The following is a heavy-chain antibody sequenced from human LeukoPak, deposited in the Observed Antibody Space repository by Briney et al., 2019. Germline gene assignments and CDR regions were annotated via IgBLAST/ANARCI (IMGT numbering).Heavy chain of an antibody. J-gene: IGHJ4*02. D-gene: IGHD5-24*01. V-gene: IGHV3-15*01. CDR3: TTAPTRTWLPYFGY. CDR1: GLTFTDAW. CDR2: ITASGTE. Sequence: PGGSLRLSCAVSGLTFTDAWVSWVRQAPGKGLGWVARITASGTENYAAPVKARFTASRDDSKTTVYLQMKSLTTDDTAVYYCTTAPTRTWLPYFGYWGQGTVVTVSS.